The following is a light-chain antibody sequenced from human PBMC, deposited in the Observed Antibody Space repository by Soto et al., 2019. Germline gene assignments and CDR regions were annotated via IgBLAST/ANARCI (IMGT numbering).Light chain of an antibody. V-gene: IGKV1-39*01. CDR3: QQSYSSLVYI. CDR2: KAS. J-gene: IGKJ2*01. CDR1: QNIGTS. Sequence: DIQMTQSPSSLSASVGDRVTITCRASQNIGTSLNWYQQKPGKAPTALIYKASTMQGGVPSRFSGSGSGTDFTLTISSLQPEDSATYYCQQSYSSLVYIFGPGTKLEIK.